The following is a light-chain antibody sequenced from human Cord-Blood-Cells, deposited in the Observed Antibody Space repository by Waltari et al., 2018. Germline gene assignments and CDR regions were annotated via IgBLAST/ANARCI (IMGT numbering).Light chain of an antibody. CDR1: PGISNY. V-gene: IGKV1-27*01. Sequence: DIQMTQSPSSLAAYVGDRATITCRASPGISNYLAWYHQKPGKVPNLLFYAASTLQSVVPSRFSGSGSGTDFTLTISSLQPEDVATYYCQKYNSAPRTFGQGTKVEIK. J-gene: IGKJ1*01. CDR2: AAS. CDR3: QKYNSAPRT.